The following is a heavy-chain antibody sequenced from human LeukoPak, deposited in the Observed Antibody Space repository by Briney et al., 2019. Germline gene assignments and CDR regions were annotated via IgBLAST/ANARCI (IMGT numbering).Heavy chain of an antibody. CDR2: INPKIGVT. D-gene: IGHD2-15*01. J-gene: IGHJ3*02. Sequence: ASVKVSCKTSGYTFTDYYMHWVRQAPGQGLEWMGWINPKIGVTLYSQKFQGRVTMTRDTSISTAYMELSRLRSDDTAVYYCARDGGDAFDIWGQGTMVTVSS. CDR3: ARDGGDAFDI. V-gene: IGHV1-2*02. CDR1: GYTFTDYY.